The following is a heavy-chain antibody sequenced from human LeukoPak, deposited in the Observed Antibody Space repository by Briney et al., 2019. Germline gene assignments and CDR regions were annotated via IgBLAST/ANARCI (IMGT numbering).Heavy chain of an antibody. CDR3: ARRGSYHGGFDY. Sequence: PSETLSLTCTVSGGSISSSSYYWGWIRQPPGKGLEWIGSIYYSGSTYYNPSLKSRVTISVDTSKNQFSLKLSSVTAADTAVYYCARRGSYHGGFDYWGQGTLVTVSS. J-gene: IGHJ4*02. V-gene: IGHV4-39*01. CDR1: GGSISSSSYY. D-gene: IGHD1-26*01. CDR2: IYYSGST.